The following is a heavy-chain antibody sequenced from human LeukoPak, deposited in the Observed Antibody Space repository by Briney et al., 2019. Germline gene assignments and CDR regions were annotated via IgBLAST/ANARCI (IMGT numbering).Heavy chain of an antibody. D-gene: IGHD2-15*01. J-gene: IGHJ6*02. CDR3: AKGVVAATNAAYYGMDV. CDR1: GLTFSNYG. V-gene: IGHV3-30*18. CDR2: ISYDESDK. Sequence: AGGSLRLSCAASGLTFSNYGMHWVRQAPGKGLEWVAVISYDESDKYYADSVKGRFTISRDNSKNTLYLQMNSLRPEDTAVYYCAKGVVAATNAAYYGMDVWGQGTTVTVSS.